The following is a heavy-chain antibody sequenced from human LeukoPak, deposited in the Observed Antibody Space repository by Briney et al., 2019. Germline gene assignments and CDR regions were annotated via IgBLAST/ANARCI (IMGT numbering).Heavy chain of an antibody. D-gene: IGHD2-15*01. V-gene: IGHV3-30*02. CDR1: GFTFSSFG. CDR2: IRYDGGNK. CDR3: AKDLSSYCSAGSCYPNWLDH. J-gene: IGHJ5*02. Sequence: PGGSLRLSCAAPGFTFSSFGVHWVRQAPGKGLEWVVFIRYDGGNKHYGDSVKGRFTISRDNSRNTLYLQMNSLRAEDTAVYYCAKDLSSYCSAGSCYPNWLDHWGQGTLVTVSS.